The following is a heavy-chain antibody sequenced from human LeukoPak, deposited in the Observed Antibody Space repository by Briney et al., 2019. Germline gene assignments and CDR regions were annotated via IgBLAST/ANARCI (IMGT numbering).Heavy chain of an antibody. CDR2: IYTSGST. D-gene: IGHD6-19*01. Sequence: RASETLSLTCAVYGGSFSGYYYWSWIRQPAGKGLEWIGRIYTSGSTNYNPSLKGRVTMSVDTSKNQFSLKLSSVTAADTAVYYCAGGQWLANFQHWGQGTLVTVSS. CDR1: GGSFSGYYY. CDR3: AGGQWLANFQH. J-gene: IGHJ1*01. V-gene: IGHV4-59*10.